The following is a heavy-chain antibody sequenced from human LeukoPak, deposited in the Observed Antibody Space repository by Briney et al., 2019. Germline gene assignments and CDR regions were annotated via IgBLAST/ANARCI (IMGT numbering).Heavy chain of an antibody. CDR3: AHTRITVAGKGFDY. CDR1: GFSPSTSGVG. CDR2: IYWDDDK. Sequence: SGPTLVNPTQTLTLTCTFSGFSPSTSGVGVGWVRQPPGKALEWLALIYWDDDKRCSPSLKSRLTITKDTSKNQVVLTMTNMDPVDTATYYCAHTRITVAGKGFDYWGQGTLVTVSS. J-gene: IGHJ4*02. D-gene: IGHD6-19*01. V-gene: IGHV2-5*02.